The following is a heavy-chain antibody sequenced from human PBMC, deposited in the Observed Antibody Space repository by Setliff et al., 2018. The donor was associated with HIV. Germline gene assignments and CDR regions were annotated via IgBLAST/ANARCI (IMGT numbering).Heavy chain of an antibody. CDR3: AREVYYYYYYMDV. CDR2: IYTSGST. Sequence: SLTCTVSGGSISSGSYYWSWIRQPAGKGLEWIGHIYTSGSTNYNPSLKSRVTISVDTSKNQFSLKLSSVTAADTAVYYCAREVYYYYYYMDVWGKGTTVTVPS. V-gene: IGHV4-61*09. J-gene: IGHJ6*03. CDR1: GGSISSGSYY.